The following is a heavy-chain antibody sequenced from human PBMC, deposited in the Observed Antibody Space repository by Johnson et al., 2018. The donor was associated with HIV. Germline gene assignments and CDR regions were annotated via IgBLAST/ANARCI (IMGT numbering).Heavy chain of an antibody. CDR3: ARYNGVDSSSSGQTDI. Sequence: QVQLVESGGGLVKPGGSLRLSCAASGFTFSDYYMSWIRQAPGKGLEWISYISSSGDTTHYADSVKGRFTISRDNAKNSLYLQMNSLRAEDTALYYCARYNGVDSSSSGQTDIWGQGTMVTVSS. CDR1: GFTFSDYY. J-gene: IGHJ3*02. D-gene: IGHD2-8*01. V-gene: IGHV3-11*01. CDR2: ISSSGDTT.